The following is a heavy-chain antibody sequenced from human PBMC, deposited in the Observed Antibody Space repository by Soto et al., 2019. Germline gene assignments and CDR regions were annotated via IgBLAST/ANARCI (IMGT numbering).Heavy chain of an antibody. J-gene: IGHJ4*02. CDR2: IYYSGST. CDR3: ARDKIPGLFAY. CDR1: GGSISSYY. Sequence: SETLSLTCTVSGGSISSYYWSWIRQPPGKGLEWIGYIYYSGSTYYNPSLKSRVTISVDTSKNQFSLKLSSVTAADTAVYYCARDKIPGLFAYWGQGTLVTVSS. V-gene: IGHV4-59*12. D-gene: IGHD2-21*01.